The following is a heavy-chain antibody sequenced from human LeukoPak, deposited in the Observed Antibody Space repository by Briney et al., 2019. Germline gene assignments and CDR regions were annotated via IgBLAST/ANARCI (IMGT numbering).Heavy chain of an antibody. J-gene: IGHJ4*02. CDR1: GYTFTTSW. CDR3: ARGGTYLGH. CDR2: IPHSDSAT. V-gene: IGHV5-51*01. D-gene: IGHD1-26*01. Sequence: GESLKISCTGSGYTFTTSWIGWVRQMPGKGLEWMGIIPHSDSATNYSQSLQGQVSISADNSIATAYLQWSSLKASDTAMYYWARGGTYLGHWGQGTLVTVSS.